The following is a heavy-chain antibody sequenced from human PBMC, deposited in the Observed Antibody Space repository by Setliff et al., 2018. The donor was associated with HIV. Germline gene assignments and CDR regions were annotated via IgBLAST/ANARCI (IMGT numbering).Heavy chain of an antibody. CDR3: ARDGGGYNYGSVRYFDY. CDR1: GFNFSSHT. CDR2: ISYDGNNQ. D-gene: IGHD5-18*01. J-gene: IGHJ4*02. V-gene: IGHV3-30*03. Sequence: GGSLRLSCAASGFNFSSHTMNWIRQAPGQGPQWVALISYDGNNQWYADSVKGRFTISRDNSKNTLHLELNNLRPEDTAVYYCARDGGGYNYGSVRYFDYWSQGTLVTVSS.